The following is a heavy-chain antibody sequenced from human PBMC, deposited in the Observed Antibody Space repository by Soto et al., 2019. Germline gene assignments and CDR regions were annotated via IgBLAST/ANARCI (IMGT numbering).Heavy chain of an antibody. CDR2: TIPIFPTP. Sequence: QVQLVQSGAEVKKPGSSVKISCKASGGTFRTNAFSWVRQAPGQGLEWMGGTIPIFPTPDYAQKFQGRATLTXDXSTTTTYMELSSLRSEDTATYYCARDKDRQQLGGNYYYIMDVWGQGTTVTVSS. CDR3: ARDKDRQQLGGNYYYIMDV. J-gene: IGHJ6*02. V-gene: IGHV1-69*05. D-gene: IGHD3-3*02. CDR1: GGTFRTNA.